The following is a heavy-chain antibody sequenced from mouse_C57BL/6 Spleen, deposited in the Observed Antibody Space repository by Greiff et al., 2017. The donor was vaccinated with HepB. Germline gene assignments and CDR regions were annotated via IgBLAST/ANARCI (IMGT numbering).Heavy chain of an antibody. CDR2: IDPSDSET. CDR1: GYTFTSYW. CDR3: ATLYYGNYDVFSFDY. V-gene: IGHV1-52*01. J-gene: IGHJ2*01. Sequence: QVQLKQPGAELVRPGSSVKLSCKASGYTFTSYWMHWVKQRPIQGLEWIGNIDPSDSETHYNQKFKDKATLTVDKSSSTAYMQLSSLTSEDSAVYYFATLYYGNYDVFSFDYWGQGTTLTVSS. D-gene: IGHD2-1*01.